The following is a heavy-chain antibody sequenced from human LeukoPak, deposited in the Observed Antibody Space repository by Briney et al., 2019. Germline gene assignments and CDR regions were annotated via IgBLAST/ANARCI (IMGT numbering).Heavy chain of an antibody. CDR1: GGSFSGYY. J-gene: IGHJ4*02. CDR3: ARGQRITMIVVVHTGYYFDY. V-gene: IGHV4-34*01. CDR2: INHSGST. Sequence: SETLSLTCAVYGGSFSGYYWSWIRQPPGKGLEWIGEINHSGSTNYNPSLKSRVTISVDTSKTQFSLMLSSVTAADTAVYYCARGQRITMIVVVHTGYYFDYWGQGTLVTVSS. D-gene: IGHD3-22*01.